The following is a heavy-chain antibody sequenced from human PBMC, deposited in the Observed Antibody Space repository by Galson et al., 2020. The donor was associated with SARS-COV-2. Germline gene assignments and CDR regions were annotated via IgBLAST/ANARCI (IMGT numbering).Heavy chain of an antibody. CDR1: GFTFSDYY. J-gene: IGHJ6*03. CDR3: ARAGGPPYYYYYMDV. CDR2: ISSSGSTI. D-gene: IGHD3-10*01. V-gene: IGHV3-11*01. Sequence: GGSLRLSCAGSGFTFSDYYMSWIRQAPGKGLEWVSYISSSGSTIYYADSVKGRFTISRDNAKNSLYLQMNSLRAEDTAVYYCARAGGPPYYYYYMDVWGKGTTVTVSS.